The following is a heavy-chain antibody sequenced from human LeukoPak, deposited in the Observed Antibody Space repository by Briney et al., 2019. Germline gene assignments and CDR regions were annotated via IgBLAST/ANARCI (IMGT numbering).Heavy chain of an antibody. CDR1: GYSITSGYY. CDR2: IYHSGST. D-gene: IGHD3-22*01. V-gene: IGHV4-38-2*02. CDR3: ARVGYYDSTAYFNRGWFDP. J-gene: IGHJ5*02. Sequence: SETLSLTCTVSGYSITSGYYWGWIRQPPGKGLEWIGNIYHSGSTYYNPSLKSRVTISVDTSKNEFSLKLSSVTAAHTALYYCARVGYYDSTAYFNRGWFDPWGQGTLVTVSS.